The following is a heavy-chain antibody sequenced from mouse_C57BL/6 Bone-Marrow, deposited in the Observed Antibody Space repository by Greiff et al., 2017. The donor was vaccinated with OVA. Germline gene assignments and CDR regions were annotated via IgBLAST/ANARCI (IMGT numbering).Heavy chain of an antibody. J-gene: IGHJ2*01. CDR3: ARNYSNSYYFDY. Sequence: EVQVVESGAELVKPGASVKLSCTASGFNIKDYYMHWVKQRTEQGLEWIGRIDPEDGETKYAPKFQGKATITADTSSNTAYLQLSSLTSEDTAVYYCARNYSNSYYFDYWGQGTTLTVSS. CDR2: IDPEDGET. CDR1: GFNIKDYY. V-gene: IGHV14-2*01. D-gene: IGHD2-5*01.